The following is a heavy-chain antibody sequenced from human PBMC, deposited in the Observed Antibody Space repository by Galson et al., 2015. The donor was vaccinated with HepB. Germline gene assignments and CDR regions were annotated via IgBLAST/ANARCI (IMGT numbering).Heavy chain of an antibody. CDR3: ARRRGLDY. D-gene: IGHD3-16*01. J-gene: IGHJ4*02. Sequence: SLRLSCAASGFTFSGYSMCWVRQAPGKGLDWVANIKEDGSEKYYVDSVKGRFTISRDNAKNSLYLQMNSLKVEDTAVYYCARRRGLDYWGQGTLVTVSS. V-gene: IGHV3-7*03. CDR1: GFTFSGYS. CDR2: IKEDGSEK.